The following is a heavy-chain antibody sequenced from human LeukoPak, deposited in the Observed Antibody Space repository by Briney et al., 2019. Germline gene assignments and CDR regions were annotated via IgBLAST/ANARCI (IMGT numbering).Heavy chain of an antibody. Sequence: GGSLRLSCAASGFTFSSYSMNWVRQATGKGLEWVSSISSSSSYIYYADSVKGRFTISRDNAKNSLYLQMNSLRAEDTAVYYCASAAAPKPRYPWGQGTLVTVSS. CDR3: ASAAAPKPRYP. CDR2: ISSSSSYI. V-gene: IGHV3-21*01. J-gene: IGHJ5*02. CDR1: GFTFSSYS.